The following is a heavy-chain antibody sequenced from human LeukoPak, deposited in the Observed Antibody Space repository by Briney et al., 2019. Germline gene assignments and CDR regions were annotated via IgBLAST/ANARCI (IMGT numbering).Heavy chain of an antibody. J-gene: IGHJ4*02. CDR3: TCDYYDSSGD. V-gene: IGHV3-15*01. CDR2: IKSKTDGETT. D-gene: IGHD3-22*01. Sequence: GGSLRLSCAASGFTFSNAWMSWVRQAPGKGLEWVGRIKSKTDGETTDYAAPVIGRFTISRDDSKNTLYLQMNSLKTEDTAVYYCTCDYYDSSGDWGQGTLVTVSS. CDR1: GFTFSNAW.